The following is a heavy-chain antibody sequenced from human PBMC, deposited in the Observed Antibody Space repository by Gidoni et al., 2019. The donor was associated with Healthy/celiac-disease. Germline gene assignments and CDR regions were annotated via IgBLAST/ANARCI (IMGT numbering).Heavy chain of an antibody. V-gene: IGHV3-48*02. CDR2: ISSSSSTI. J-gene: IGHJ4*02. D-gene: IGHD6-13*01. CDR1: GFTFSSYS. Sequence: EVQLVESGGGLVQPGGSLRLSCAASGFTFSSYSMNWVRQAPGKGLEWVSYISSSSSTIYYEDSVKGRFTISRDKAKNSLYLQMNSLRDEDTAGYYCARDHSSSWYPLGFDYWGQRTLVTVSS. CDR3: ARDHSSSWYPLGFDY.